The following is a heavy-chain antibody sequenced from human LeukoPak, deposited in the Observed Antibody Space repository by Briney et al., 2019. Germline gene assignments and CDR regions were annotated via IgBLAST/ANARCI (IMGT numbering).Heavy chain of an antibody. CDR1: EYTFTDYY. CDR2: INPNTGGT. D-gene: IGHD7-27*01. V-gene: IGHV1-2*02. Sequence: ASAKVSSKPSEYTFTDYYVHWVRQAPGQGREWMGGINPNTGGTNYAKQFQGRVTMTRDTSISRGYMDLSGLRSDDTAVYYCARAKANWGSGDYWGQGTLVTVSS. J-gene: IGHJ4*02. CDR3: ARAKANWGSGDY.